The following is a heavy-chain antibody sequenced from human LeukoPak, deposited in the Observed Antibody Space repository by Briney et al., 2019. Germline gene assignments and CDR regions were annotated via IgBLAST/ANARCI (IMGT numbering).Heavy chain of an antibody. D-gene: IGHD6-19*01. V-gene: IGHV4-4*07. J-gene: IGHJ4*02. CDR1: GGSISSYY. Sequence: SETLSLTCTVSGGSISSYYWSWIRQPAGKGLEWIGRIYTSGSTYYNPSLKSRVTISVDTSKNQFSLKLSSVTAADTAVYYCARATTKPDGYSSGWYYYFDYWGQGTLVTVSS. CDR2: IYTSGST. CDR3: ARATTKPDGYSSGWYYYFDY.